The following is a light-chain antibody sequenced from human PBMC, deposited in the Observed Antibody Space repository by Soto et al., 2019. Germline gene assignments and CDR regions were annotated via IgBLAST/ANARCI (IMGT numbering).Light chain of an antibody. CDR1: SSSIGNNR. V-gene: IGLV1-44*01. Sequence: QFVLSHPPSASGTPGHRVTISCSGTSSSIGNNRVNWYQQIPGTAPKLLIYSNIQRPSGVPDRFSGSKSGTSASLAITGLQSEDEADHCSTWDDTLKGPVFGGGTKVTVL. CDR3: STWDDTLKGPV. J-gene: IGLJ3*02. CDR2: SNI.